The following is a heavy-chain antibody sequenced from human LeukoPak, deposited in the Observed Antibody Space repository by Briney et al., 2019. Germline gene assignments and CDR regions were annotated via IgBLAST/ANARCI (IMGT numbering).Heavy chain of an antibody. CDR2: IRHDGSNT. CDR1: GFTFSNND. D-gene: IGHD2-15*01. CDR3: AKRRLYFSTWYDYFEY. J-gene: IGHJ4*02. V-gene: IGHV3-30*02. Sequence: PGGSLRLSCAASGFTFSNNDMHWVRQAPGKGLEWVAFIRHDGSNTYYADSVKGRFTISRDNPKNTLFLQMNSLRAEDTAIYYCAKRRLYFSTWYDYFEYWGQGTLVTVSS.